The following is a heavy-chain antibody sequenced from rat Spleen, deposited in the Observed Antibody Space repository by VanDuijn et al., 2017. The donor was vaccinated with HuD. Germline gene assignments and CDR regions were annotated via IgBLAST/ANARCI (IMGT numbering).Heavy chain of an antibody. CDR3: ARAWDC. CDR2: INKDSRTK. V-gene: IGHV4-2*01. J-gene: IGHJ2*01. Sequence: EVKLVESGGGLVQPGRSLKLSCTASGFNFNNYWMGWVRQAPGKGLEWIGEINKDSRTKKYSPSLKDKFSISRDNAQNTLYLQMTKLGSEDTAIYYGARAWDCWGQGVMVTISS. CDR1: GFNFNNYW.